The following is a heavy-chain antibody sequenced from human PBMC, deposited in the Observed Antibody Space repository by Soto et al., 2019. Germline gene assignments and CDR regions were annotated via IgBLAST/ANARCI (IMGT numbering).Heavy chain of an antibody. V-gene: IGHV4-59*01. CDR2: IYSSGAS. D-gene: IGHD6-19*01. Sequence: SETLSLTCTVSGGSISRNFWSWIRQPPGKGLEWIGYIYSSGASNHNPSLQSRAAIAVDTSKDQLTLRLNSVTAADTAVYYCARFPRGGWPYYFDYWGQGTLVT. CDR1: GGSISRNF. J-gene: IGHJ4*02. CDR3: ARFPRGGWPYYFDY.